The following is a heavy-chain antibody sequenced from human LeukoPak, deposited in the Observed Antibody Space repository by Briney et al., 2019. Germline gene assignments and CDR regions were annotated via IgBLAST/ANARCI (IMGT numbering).Heavy chain of an antibody. CDR3: ARSQSVWAAPGFDI. CDR2: LHESRRT. Sequence: SETLSLACSVYTGSLSGYSWTWIRQTPGKGLEWIGELHESRRTDYNPSLKSRVTISRDTSKNQFSLTLTSVTAADTAVYYCARSQSVWAAPGFDIWGQGTLVTVS. CDR1: TGSLSGYS. D-gene: IGHD7-27*01. V-gene: IGHV4-34*01. J-gene: IGHJ3*02.